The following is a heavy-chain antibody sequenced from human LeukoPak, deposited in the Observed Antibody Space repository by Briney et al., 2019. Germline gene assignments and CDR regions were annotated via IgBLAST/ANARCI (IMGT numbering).Heavy chain of an antibody. Sequence: QPGGSLRLSCAASGFTFSSYAMHWVRQAPGKGLEWVAVISYDGSNKYYADSVKGRFTISRDNSKNTLYLQMNSLRAEDTAVYYCARAKQQLAPLEYYFDYWGQGTLVTVSS. CDR2: ISYDGSNK. CDR1: GFTFSSYA. V-gene: IGHV3-30-3*01. D-gene: IGHD6-13*01. J-gene: IGHJ4*02. CDR3: ARAKQQLAPLEYYFDY.